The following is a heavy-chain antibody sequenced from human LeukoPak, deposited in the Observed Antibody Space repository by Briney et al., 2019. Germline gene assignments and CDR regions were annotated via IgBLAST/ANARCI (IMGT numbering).Heavy chain of an antibody. CDR1: GFSFSNYW. CDR3: ATRGDLSWFGALRH. J-gene: IGHJ4*02. V-gene: IGHV3-7*01. D-gene: IGHD3-16*02. CDR2: IRQNGRET. Sequence: GGSLRLSCVVSGFSFSNYWMDWVRQPPGRGLEWVAFIRQNGRETDYAGSVSGRFTISGDNAKNSLYLQMNNLRVEDTAVYYCATRGDLSWFGALRHWSQGTVVTVSS.